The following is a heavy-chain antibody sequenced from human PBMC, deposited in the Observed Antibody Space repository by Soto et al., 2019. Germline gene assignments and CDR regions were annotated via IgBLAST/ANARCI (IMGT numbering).Heavy chain of an antibody. CDR3: PTAQYSSPPGLHY. D-gene: IGHD6-6*01. V-gene: IGHV3-15*01. CDR2: IKSKTDGGTT. CDR1: GFTFSNAW. J-gene: IGHJ4*02. Sequence: EVQLVESGGGLVKPGGSLRLSCAASGFTFSNAWMSWVRQAPGKGLEWVGRIKSKTDGGTTDYAAPVQGRFTISRHASKNSLYMQMNRMKNKDTVVYYCPTAQYSSPPGLHYWGQGTLVTVSS.